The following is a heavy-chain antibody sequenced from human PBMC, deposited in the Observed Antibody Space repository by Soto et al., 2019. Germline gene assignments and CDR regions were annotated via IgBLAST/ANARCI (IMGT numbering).Heavy chain of an antibody. CDR3: ARDLISNYHYYGMDV. V-gene: IGHV1-69*01. CDR1: ADTFSSSA. J-gene: IGHJ6*02. Sequence: QVQLVQSGAEVKKPGSSVKVSCKASADTFSSSAFSWVRQAPGQGLEWMGGSIPFFHAANYAKRFQGRVTITADEPTSTVYMELSSLRSEDTALYYCARDLISNYHYYGMDVWGQGTTVTVSS. CDR2: SIPFFHAA.